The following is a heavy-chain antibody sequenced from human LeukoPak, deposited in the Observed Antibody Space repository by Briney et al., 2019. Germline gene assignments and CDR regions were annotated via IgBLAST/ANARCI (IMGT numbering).Heavy chain of an antibody. Sequence: PSETLSLTCTVSGGSISNYYWSWIRQPAGKGLGWIGRLSTSGSTNYNPSLQSRVNMSVDTSKNQFSLKLSSLTAADTAVYYRARDRSGSSGYYSAVDIWGRGTMVTVSS. J-gene: IGHJ3*02. V-gene: IGHV4-4*07. CDR2: LSTSGST. CDR1: GGSISNYY. D-gene: IGHD3-22*01. CDR3: ARDRSGSSGYYSAVDI.